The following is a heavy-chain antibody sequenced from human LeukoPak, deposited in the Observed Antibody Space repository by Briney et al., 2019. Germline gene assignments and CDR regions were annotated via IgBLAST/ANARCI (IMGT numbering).Heavy chain of an antibody. Sequence: ASVKVSCKASGYTFTSYGISWVRQAPGQGLEWMGWISAYNGNTNYAQKLQGRVTMTTDTSTSTAYMELRSLRSDDTAVYYCASCRLGYFDRLLPISNWGQGTLVTVSS. J-gene: IGHJ4*02. D-gene: IGHD3-9*01. CDR1: GYTFTSYG. CDR2: ISAYNGNT. CDR3: ASCRLGYFDRLLPISN. V-gene: IGHV1-18*01.